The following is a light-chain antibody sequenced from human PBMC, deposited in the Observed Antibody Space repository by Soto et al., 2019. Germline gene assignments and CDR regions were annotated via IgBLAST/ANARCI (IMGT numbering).Light chain of an antibody. CDR3: QQYHDWPGT. J-gene: IGKJ1*01. Sequence: EIVLTQSPGTLSVSPGERATLSCRASQSVSSKLAWYQQKPCQAPRLLFYGASTGATGIPARFSGSGSETEFTLSISSLQSEDFAVYYCQQYHDWPGTFGQGTKVDIK. CDR2: GAS. V-gene: IGKV3-15*01. CDR1: QSVSSK.